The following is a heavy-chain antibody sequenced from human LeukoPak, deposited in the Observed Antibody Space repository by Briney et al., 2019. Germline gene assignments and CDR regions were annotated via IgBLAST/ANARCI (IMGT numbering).Heavy chain of an antibody. Sequence: GGSLRLSCAASGFTFSSYAMHWVRQAPGKGLEWVAVISNDGSKKYYLDSVKGRFTISRDDSKNTLYLQLNSLRTEDTAVYYCARGARGSGWRVFDIWGQGTMVTVSS. J-gene: IGHJ3*02. CDR1: GFTFSSYA. CDR2: ISNDGSKK. D-gene: IGHD6-19*01. CDR3: ARGARGSGWRVFDI. V-gene: IGHV3-30*04.